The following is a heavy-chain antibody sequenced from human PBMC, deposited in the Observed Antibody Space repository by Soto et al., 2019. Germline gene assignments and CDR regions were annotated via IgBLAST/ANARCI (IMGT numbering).Heavy chain of an antibody. J-gene: IGHJ6*02. CDR3: ASVLRYFDWLFSHYYYYGMDV. CDR1: GLNFRSYA. D-gene: IGHD3-9*01. V-gene: IGHV3-23*01. CDR2: ISGSGGST. Sequence: RLSSTASGLNFRSYAVSWVRQKQGKGLEWVSAISGSGGSTYYADSVKGRFTISRDNSKNTLYLQMNSLRAEDTAVYYCASVLRYFDWLFSHYYYYGMDVWGQGTTVTVSS.